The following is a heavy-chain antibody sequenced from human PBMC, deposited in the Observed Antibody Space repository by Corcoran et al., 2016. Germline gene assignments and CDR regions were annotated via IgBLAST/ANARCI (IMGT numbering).Heavy chain of an antibody. J-gene: IGHJ4*02. D-gene: IGHD1-1*01. CDR2: LKEDGSEK. CDR1: GFTFVGHW. V-gene: IGHV3-7*03. Sequence: EVQLVESGGGLVQPGGSLRLSCAASGFTFVGHWMTWVRQAPGKGLEWVANLKEDGSEKYYVDSVRGRFTISRDNAKNSLLLQMNSLRAEDTAVYYCAREWAVAGRTYFDCWGQGTLVTVSS. CDR3: AREWAVAGRTYFDC.